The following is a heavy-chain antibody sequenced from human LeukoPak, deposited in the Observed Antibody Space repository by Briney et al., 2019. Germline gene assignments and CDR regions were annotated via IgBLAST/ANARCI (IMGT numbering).Heavy chain of an antibody. CDR2: IYTSGST. V-gene: IGHV4-4*09. D-gene: IGHD5-18*01. Sequence: SETLSLTCTVSGGSISSYYGSSIRQPPGKGLEWIGYIYTSGSTNYNPSLKSRATISVDTSKNQFSLKLSSVTAADTAVYYCATNSYGSYYYYYYMDVWGKGTTVTVSS. CDR1: GGSISSYY. J-gene: IGHJ6*03. CDR3: ATNSYGSYYYYYYMDV.